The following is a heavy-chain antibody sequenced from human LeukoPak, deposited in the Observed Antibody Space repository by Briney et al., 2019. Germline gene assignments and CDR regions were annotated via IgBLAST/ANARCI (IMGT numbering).Heavy chain of an antibody. CDR2: ISGTGDTT. V-gene: IGHV3-23*01. CDR3: AKESSWAFDY. CDR1: GFTFSSSA. J-gene: IGHJ4*02. Sequence: GGSLRLSCAASGFTFSSSAMSWVRQAPGKGLEWVSAISGTGDTTYYADSLKGRFTISRDNSMNTLYLQMNSLRVEDTAVYYCAKESSWAFDYWGQGTLVTVSS. D-gene: IGHD6-13*01.